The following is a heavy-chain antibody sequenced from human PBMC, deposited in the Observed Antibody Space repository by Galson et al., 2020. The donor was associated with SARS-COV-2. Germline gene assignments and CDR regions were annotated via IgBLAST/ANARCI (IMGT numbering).Heavy chain of an antibody. CDR1: GFSFSTYG. Sequence: GGSLRLSCAASGFSFSTYGMHWVRQAPGKGLEWVTFIRNDGSDKYYADSVKGRFTVSRDNSKNTLYLQLNSLRAEDTAVYYCAKLGRVVGPAATGGNYYYYMDVWGKGTTVTVSS. CDR3: AKLGRVVGPAATGGNYYYYMDV. J-gene: IGHJ6*03. V-gene: IGHV3-30*02. D-gene: IGHD2-2*01. CDR2: IRNDGSDK.